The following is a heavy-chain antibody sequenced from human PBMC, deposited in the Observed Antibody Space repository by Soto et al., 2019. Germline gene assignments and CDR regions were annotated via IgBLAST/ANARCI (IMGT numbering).Heavy chain of an antibody. CDR3: ARVPGYSGYDLARSFDY. D-gene: IGHD5-12*01. CDR1: GGSISSGDYY. Sequence: SETLSLTCIVSGGSISSGDYYWSWIRQPPGKGLEWIGYIYYSGSTYYNPSLKSRVTISVDTSKNQFSLKLSSVTAADTAVYYCARVPGYSGYDLARSFDYWGQGTRVTVSS. J-gene: IGHJ4*02. CDR2: IYYSGST. V-gene: IGHV4-30-4*01.